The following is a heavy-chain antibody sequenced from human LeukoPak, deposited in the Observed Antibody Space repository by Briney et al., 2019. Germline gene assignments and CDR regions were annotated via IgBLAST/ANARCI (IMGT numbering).Heavy chain of an antibody. D-gene: IGHD2-2*01. CDR1: GGSISSSSYY. CDR2: IYNSGST. V-gene: IGHV4-39*01. Sequence: SETLSLTCSVSGGSISSSSYYWGWLRQPPGKGLEWIASIYNSGSTYNNPSLRCRLTISVDASKNQFSLKLSSVTAADTAVYFCARWYQLLSLVWFDPWGQGTLVTVSS. CDR3: ARWYQLLSLVWFDP. J-gene: IGHJ5*02.